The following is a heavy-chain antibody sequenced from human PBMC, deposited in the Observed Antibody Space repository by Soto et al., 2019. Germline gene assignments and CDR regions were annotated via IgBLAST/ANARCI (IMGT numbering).Heavy chain of an antibody. CDR1: GFTFSSYS. J-gene: IGHJ3*02. CDR3: ARDRGLLEADAFYI. V-gene: IGHV3-21*01. Sequence: GGSLRLSCAASGFTFSSYSMNWVRQAPGKGLEWVSSISSSSSYIYYADSVKGRFTISRDNTKNSLYLQMNSLRAEDTAVYYCARDRGLLEADAFYIWGQGTMVTVSS. CDR2: ISSSSSYI. D-gene: IGHD3-10*01.